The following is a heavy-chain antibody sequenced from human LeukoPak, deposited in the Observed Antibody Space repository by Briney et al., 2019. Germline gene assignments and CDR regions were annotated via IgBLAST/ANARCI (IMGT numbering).Heavy chain of an antibody. CDR2: ISSSSNYI. CDR1: GFTFSSYT. V-gene: IGHV3-21*01. CDR3: ARVGTRAD. J-gene: IGHJ4*02. D-gene: IGHD1-1*01. Sequence: PGGSLRLSCAASGFTFSSYTMNWVRQAPGKGLELVSSISSSSNYIHYADSLKGRFTISSDNANNSLYLQMNSLRAEDTAVYYCARVGTRADWGQGTLVTVSS.